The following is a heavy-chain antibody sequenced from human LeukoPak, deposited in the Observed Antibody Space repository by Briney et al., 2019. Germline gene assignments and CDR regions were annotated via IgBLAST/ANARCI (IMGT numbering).Heavy chain of an antibody. Sequence: PSETLSLTCTVSGGSISSSSYYWGWIRQPPGKGLEWIGSIYYSGSTYYNPSLKSRVTISVDTSKDQFSLKLISVTAADTAVYYCSRHGTTVVTRFDYWGQGTLVTVSS. V-gene: IGHV4-39*01. CDR1: GGSISSSSYY. J-gene: IGHJ4*02. D-gene: IGHD4-23*01. CDR3: SRHGTTVVTRFDY. CDR2: IYYSGST.